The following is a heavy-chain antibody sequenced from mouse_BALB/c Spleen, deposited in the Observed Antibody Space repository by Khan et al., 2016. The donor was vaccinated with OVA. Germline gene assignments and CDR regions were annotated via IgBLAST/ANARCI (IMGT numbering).Heavy chain of an antibody. Sequence: VQLQQSGPELVKPGASVKVSCKASGYAFTSYIMYWVKQSHGKSLEWIGYIDTYNGGTSYNQKFKGKATLTGDKSSTTAYMHLNSLTSEDSAVYYCARGGYGGFAYWGQGTLVTVSA. D-gene: IGHD2-2*01. CDR1: GYAFTSYI. CDR3: ARGGYGGFAY. CDR2: IDTYNGGT. V-gene: IGHV1S135*01. J-gene: IGHJ3*01.